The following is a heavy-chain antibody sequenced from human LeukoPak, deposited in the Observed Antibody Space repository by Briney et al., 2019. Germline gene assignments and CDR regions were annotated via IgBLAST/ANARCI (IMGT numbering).Heavy chain of an antibody. Sequence: GASVKVSCKASGYTFTSYYMHWVRQAPGQGLEWMGIINPSGGRTSYAQKFQGRVTMTRDTSTSTVYMEVRSLRSEDTAVYYCARCGEPSYDILTGYSRFDSWGQGTLVTVSS. CDR1: GYTFTSYY. J-gene: IGHJ4*02. V-gene: IGHV1-46*01. D-gene: IGHD3-9*01. CDR3: ARCGEPSYDILTGYSRFDS. CDR2: INPSGGRT.